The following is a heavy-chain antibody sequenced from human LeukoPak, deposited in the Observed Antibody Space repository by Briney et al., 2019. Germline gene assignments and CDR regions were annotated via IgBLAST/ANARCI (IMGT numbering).Heavy chain of an antibody. CDR1: GFTFSSYG. CDR2: ISYDGSNK. J-gene: IGHJ5*02. CDR3: AKDRNNEWLDLNCFDP. D-gene: IGHD6-19*01. V-gene: IGHV3-30*18. Sequence: PGRSLRLSCAASGFTFSSYGMHWVRQAPGKGLEWVAVISYDGSNKYYADSVKGRFTISRDNSKNTLYLQMNSLRAEDTAVYYCAKDRNNEWLDLNCFDPWGQGTLVTVSS.